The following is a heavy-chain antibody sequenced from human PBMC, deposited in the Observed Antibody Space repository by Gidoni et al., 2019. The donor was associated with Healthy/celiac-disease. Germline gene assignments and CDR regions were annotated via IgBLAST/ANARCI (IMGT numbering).Heavy chain of an antibody. Sequence: EVQLVESGGGLVQPGGSLKLSCAASGFTFSGSAMHWVRQASGKGLELVGRIRSKANSYATAYAASVKGRFTISRDDSKNTAYLQMNSLKTEDTAVYYCTRSSGIWSGYYTPNYYYYYMDVWGKGTTVTVSS. D-gene: IGHD3-3*01. CDR1: GFTFSGSA. V-gene: IGHV3-73*02. CDR2: IRSKANSYAT. CDR3: TRSSGIWSGYYTPNYYYYYMDV. J-gene: IGHJ6*03.